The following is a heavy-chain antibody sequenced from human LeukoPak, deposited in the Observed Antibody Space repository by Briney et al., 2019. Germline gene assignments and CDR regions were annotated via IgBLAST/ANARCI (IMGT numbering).Heavy chain of an antibody. CDR1: GYTFTSYY. CDR3: ARGGPPRDGYTYNYYYYMDV. Sequence: ASVKVSCKASGYTFTSYYMHWVRHAPGQGLEWMGWINPNSGGTNYAQKFQGRVTMTRDTSISTAYMELSRLRSDDTAVYYCARGGPPRDGYTYNYYYYMDVWGKGTTVTVSS. J-gene: IGHJ6*03. D-gene: IGHD5-24*01. CDR2: INPNSGGT. V-gene: IGHV1-2*02.